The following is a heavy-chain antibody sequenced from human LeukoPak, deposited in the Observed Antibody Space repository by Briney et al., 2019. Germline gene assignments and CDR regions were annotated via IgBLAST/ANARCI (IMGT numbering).Heavy chain of an antibody. CDR2: LYPDGRT. V-gene: IGHV3-53*01. J-gene: IGHJ4*02. Sequence: QPGGSLRLSCAASGFTFSSYWMSWVRQAPGKGLEWVSVLYPDGRTYYADSVKGRFTISRDVSKNTLFLQMTSLRAEDTAVYYCAKAKGWYGEGYFDYWGQGTLVTVSS. D-gene: IGHD3-10*01. CDR1: GFTFSSYW. CDR3: AKAKGWYGEGYFDY.